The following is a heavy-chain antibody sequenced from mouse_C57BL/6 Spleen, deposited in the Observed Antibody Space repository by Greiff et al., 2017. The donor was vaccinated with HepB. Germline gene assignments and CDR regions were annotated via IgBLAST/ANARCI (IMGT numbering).Heavy chain of an antibody. Sequence: QVQLQQPGAELVKPGASVKLSCKASGYTFTSYWMHWVKQRPGRGLEWIGRIDPNSGGTKYNEKFKDKATLTADKSSSTAYMQLSSLTYEDSAVYYCAREDYDGYYFDYWGQGTTLTVSS. J-gene: IGHJ2*01. V-gene: IGHV1-62-3*01. CDR3: AREDYDGYYFDY. CDR1: GYTFTSYW. D-gene: IGHD1-2*01. CDR2: IDPNSGGT.